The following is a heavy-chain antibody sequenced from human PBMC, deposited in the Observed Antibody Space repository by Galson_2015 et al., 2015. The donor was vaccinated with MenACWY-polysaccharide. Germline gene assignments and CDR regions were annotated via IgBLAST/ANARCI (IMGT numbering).Heavy chain of an antibody. J-gene: IGHJ3*02. CDR2: IQYDGSNK. D-gene: IGHD6-13*01. V-gene: IGHV3-33*01. CDR1: GSRFSNSG. CDR3: AREGSRIVFHAFDT. Sequence: LSCAASGSRFSNSGMHWVRQAPGKGLEWVAVIQYDGSNKVYADSVKGRFTISRDNSKNTVFLEMNTLGVEDTAVYYCAREGSRIVFHAFDTWGQGTMVTVSS.